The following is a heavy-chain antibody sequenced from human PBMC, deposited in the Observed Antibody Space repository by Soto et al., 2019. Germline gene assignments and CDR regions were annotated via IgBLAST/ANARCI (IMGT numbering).Heavy chain of an antibody. Sequence: SLRLSCAASGFTFSSYEMNWVRQAPGKGLEWVSYISSSGSTIYYADSVKGRFTISRDNAKNSLYLQMNSLRAEDTAVYYCARASRLAIVGATDIDYWGQGTLVTVSS. CDR1: GFTFSSYE. V-gene: IGHV3-48*03. D-gene: IGHD1-26*01. CDR3: ARASRLAIVGATDIDY. CDR2: ISSSGSTI. J-gene: IGHJ4*02.